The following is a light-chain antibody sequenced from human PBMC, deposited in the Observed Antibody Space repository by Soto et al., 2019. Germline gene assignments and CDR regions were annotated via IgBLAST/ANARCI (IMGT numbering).Light chain of an antibody. CDR3: LSHTTRRIYV. V-gene: IGLV2-14*02. J-gene: IGLJ1*01. CDR1: SSDVGSYNL. Sequence: QSALTQPASVSGSPGQSITISCTGTSSDVGSYNLVSWYQQHPGKAPKLIIYNVNNRPSGVSFRFSGSKSANTASLTISGLQTEDEADYYCLSHTTRRIYVFGPGTKLTVL. CDR2: NVN.